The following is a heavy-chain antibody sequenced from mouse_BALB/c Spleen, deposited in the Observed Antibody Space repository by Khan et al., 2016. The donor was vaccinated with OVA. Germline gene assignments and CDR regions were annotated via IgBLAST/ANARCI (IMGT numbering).Heavy chain of an antibody. J-gene: IGHJ3*01. CDR1: GFTFSDYY. CDR3: VRGYYGDPFAY. D-gene: IGHD2-13*01. Sequence: EVELVESGGGLVKPGGSLQLSCAASGFTFSDYYMYWIRQTPDERLEWVATISDGVNYIDYPDNVKGRFTISRDNAKNNLYLQMSSLKSEDSAMYYCVRGYYGDPFAYWGQGTLVTVSA. V-gene: IGHV5-4*02. CDR2: ISDGVNYI.